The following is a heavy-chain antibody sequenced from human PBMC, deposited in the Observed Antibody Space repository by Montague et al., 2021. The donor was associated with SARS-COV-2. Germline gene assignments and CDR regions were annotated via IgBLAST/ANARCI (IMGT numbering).Heavy chain of an antibody. CDR1: GASISNAFW. Sequence: SEPRSLTCAVSGASISNAFWWSWVRQPPGKGLEWIAEIHHSGGSNYNPSLASRVTISLDYSKNQLSLMLSSVTAADTAMYYCASHPVWQQLIPWGQGTLVSVSS. V-gene: IGHV4-4*02. D-gene: IGHD6-13*01. CDR3: ASHPVWQQLIP. J-gene: IGHJ5*02. CDR2: IHHSGGS.